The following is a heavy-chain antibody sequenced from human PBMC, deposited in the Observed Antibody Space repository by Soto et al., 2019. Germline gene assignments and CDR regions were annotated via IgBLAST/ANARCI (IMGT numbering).Heavy chain of an antibody. CDR2: IDPSDSYT. D-gene: IGHD6-19*01. V-gene: IGHV5-10-1*01. J-gene: IGHJ6*02. CDR3: ARHPRVGVAGTGIYSYGMDV. Sequence: LKISCQGSGYSFTSYWISWVRQMPGKGLEWMGRIDPSDSYTNYSPSFQGHVTISVDKSISTAYLQWSSLKASDTAMYYCARHPRVGVAGTGIYSYGMDVWGQGTTVTVSS. CDR1: GYSFTSYW.